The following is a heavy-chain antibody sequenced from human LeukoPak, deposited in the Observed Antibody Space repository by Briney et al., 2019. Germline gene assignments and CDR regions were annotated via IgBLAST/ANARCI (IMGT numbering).Heavy chain of an antibody. V-gene: IGHV3-23*01. CDR2: ISGSGGST. J-gene: IGHJ4*02. CDR3: AKTRGDGYKDSFDY. D-gene: IGHD5-24*01. CDR1: GFTFSSYG. Sequence: PGGSLRLSCAASGFTFSSYGMSWVRQAPGKGLEWVSAISGSGGSTYYADSVKGRFTISRDNSKNTLYLQMKSLRAEDTAVYYCAKTRGDGYKDSFDYWGQGTLVTVSS.